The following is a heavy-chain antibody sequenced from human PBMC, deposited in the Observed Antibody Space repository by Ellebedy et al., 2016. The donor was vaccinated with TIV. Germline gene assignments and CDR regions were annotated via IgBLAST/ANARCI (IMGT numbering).Heavy chain of an antibody. CDR1: GYSFTSYW. J-gene: IGHJ3*02. D-gene: IGHD5-24*01. CDR2: IYPGDSDT. V-gene: IGHV5-51*01. Sequence: GESLKISXKASGYSFTSYWIGWVRQMPGKGLEWMGIIYPGDSDTRYSPSFRGQVTISGDKSISTAYLQWSSLKASDTAMYYCARGMIDGNGDGLLDTFDIWGQGTMVTVSS. CDR3: ARGMIDGNGDGLLDTFDI.